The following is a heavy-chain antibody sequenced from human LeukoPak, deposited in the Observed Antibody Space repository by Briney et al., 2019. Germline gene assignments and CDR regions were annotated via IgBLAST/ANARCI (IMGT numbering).Heavy chain of an antibody. Sequence: SETLSLTCTVSGGSISSSSYYWGWIRQPPGKGLEWIGYIYYSGSTNYNPSLKSRVTISVDTSKNQFSLKLSSVTAADTAVYYCARVAGGVFYWYFDLWGRGTLVTVSS. CDR1: GGSISSSSYY. D-gene: IGHD6-13*01. J-gene: IGHJ2*01. CDR3: ARVAGGVFYWYFDL. CDR2: IYYSGST. V-gene: IGHV4-61*05.